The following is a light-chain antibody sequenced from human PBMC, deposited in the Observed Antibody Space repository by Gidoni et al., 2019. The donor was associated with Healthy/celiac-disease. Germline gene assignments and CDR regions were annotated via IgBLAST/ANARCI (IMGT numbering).Light chain of an antibody. CDR1: QSISSY. Sequence: DIQMTQSPSSLSASVGDRVTITCRASQSISSYVNWYQQKPGKAPKLLIYAASSLHSGVPSRFCGRGSVSDFTLTICSLHPDDFATYYCQQSYSTPRTFXXXTKVEIK. V-gene: IGKV1-39*01. J-gene: IGKJ1*01. CDR2: AAS. CDR3: QQSYSTPRT.